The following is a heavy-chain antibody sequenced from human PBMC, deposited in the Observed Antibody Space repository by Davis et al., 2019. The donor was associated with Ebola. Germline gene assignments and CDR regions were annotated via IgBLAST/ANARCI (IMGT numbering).Heavy chain of an antibody. D-gene: IGHD3-22*01. J-gene: IGHJ4*02. CDR3: AKALGYYFDY. V-gene: IGHV3-30-3*01. Sequence: PGGSLRLSCAASGFTFSRHAIHWVRQAPTKGLEWVAVISYDGLNTYYADSVKGRFIISRDNSKNTVYLQMNSLRAEDTAVYYCAKALGYYFDYWGPGTLVTVSS. CDR1: GFTFSRHA. CDR2: ISYDGLNT.